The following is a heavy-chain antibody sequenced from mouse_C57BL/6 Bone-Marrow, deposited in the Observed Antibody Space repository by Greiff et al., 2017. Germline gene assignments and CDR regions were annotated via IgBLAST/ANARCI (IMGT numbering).Heavy chain of an antibody. V-gene: IGHV1-81*01. CDR1: GYTFTSYG. CDR2: IYPRSGNT. Sequence: QVHVKQSGAELARPGASVKLSCKASGYTFTSYGISWVKQRTGQGLEWIGEIYPRSGNTYYNEKFKGKATLTADKSSSTAYMELRSLTSEDSAVYFCARVGLLLFDYWGQGTTLTVSS. J-gene: IGHJ2*01. D-gene: IGHD1-1*01. CDR3: ARVGLLLFDY.